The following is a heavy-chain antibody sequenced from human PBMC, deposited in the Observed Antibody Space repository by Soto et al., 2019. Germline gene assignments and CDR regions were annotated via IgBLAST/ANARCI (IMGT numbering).Heavy chain of an antibody. J-gene: IGHJ6*02. V-gene: IGHV3-11*05. CDR2: ISSGSTYT. Sequence: QVQLVESGGGLVKPGGSLRLSCAASGFTFSDHYMSWIRQAPGKGLEWVSHISSGSTYTNYADSVKGRFTISRDNAKNSLYLQMNRLRAEDTAVYYCARRTYYYGMDVWGQGTTVTVSS. CDR3: ARRTYYYGMDV. CDR1: GFTFSDHY.